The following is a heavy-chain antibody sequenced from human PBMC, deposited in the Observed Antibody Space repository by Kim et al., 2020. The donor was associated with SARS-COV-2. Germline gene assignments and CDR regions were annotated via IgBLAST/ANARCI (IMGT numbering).Heavy chain of an antibody. CDR2: ISSSGSTT. V-gene: IGHV3-48*03. Sequence: GGSLRLSCAASGFTFSSYEMNWVRQAPGKGLEWVSYISSSGSTTYYADSVKGRFTISRDNAKNSLYLQMNSLRAEDTAVYYCASSGYYYGMDVWGQGTTVTVSS. J-gene: IGHJ6*02. CDR1: GFTFSSYE. CDR3: ASSGYYYGMDV.